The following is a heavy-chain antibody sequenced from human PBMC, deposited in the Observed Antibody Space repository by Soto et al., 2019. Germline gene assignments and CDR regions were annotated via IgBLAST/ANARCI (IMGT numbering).Heavy chain of an antibody. CDR1: GFTFSSYA. Sequence: EVQLLESGGGLVQPGGSLRLSCAASGFTFSSYALSWVRQAPGKGLEWVSTITTSGGNTYYADSVKGRFTISRDNPKNTLYLQMNSLRAEDTAVYYCAGRYCTNGVCYTNYYYYMDVWGKGTTVTVSS. V-gene: IGHV3-23*01. J-gene: IGHJ6*03. D-gene: IGHD2-8*01. CDR2: ITTSGGNT. CDR3: AGRYCTNGVCYTNYYYYMDV.